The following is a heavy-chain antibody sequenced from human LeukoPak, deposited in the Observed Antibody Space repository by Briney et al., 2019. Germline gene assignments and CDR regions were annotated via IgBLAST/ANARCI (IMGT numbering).Heavy chain of an antibody. J-gene: IGHJ4*02. V-gene: IGHV3-74*01. Sequence: GGSLRLSCAAFGVTVSGYWMNWVRQAPGKGLVWVARINSDGSSTSHADSVKGRFTISRDNAKNILYLQMNSMRVDDTAVYYCARDPEYGDLDYWGQGTLVTVSS. CDR3: ARDPEYGDLDY. CDR2: INSDGSST. CDR1: GVTVSGYW. D-gene: IGHD4-17*01.